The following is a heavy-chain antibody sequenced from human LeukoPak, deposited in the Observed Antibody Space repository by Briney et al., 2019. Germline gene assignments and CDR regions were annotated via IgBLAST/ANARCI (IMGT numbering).Heavy chain of an antibody. CDR2: INPNSGVT. D-gene: IGHD4-23*01. V-gene: IGHV1-2*02. CDR1: GYTFTGYY. CDR3: ARAATVVTQFFDY. Sequence: AASVKVSCKASGYTFTGYYMHWVRQAPGQGLEWMGWINPNSGVTNYAQKFQGRVTMTRDTSISTAYMELSRLRSDDTAVYYCARAATVVTQFFDYWGQGTLVTVSS. J-gene: IGHJ4*02.